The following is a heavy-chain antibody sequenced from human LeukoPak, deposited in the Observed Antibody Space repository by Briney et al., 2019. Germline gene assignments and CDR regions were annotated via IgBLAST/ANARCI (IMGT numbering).Heavy chain of an antibody. V-gene: IGHV4-59*08. CDR1: GGSISSYY. D-gene: IGHD1-26*01. J-gene: IGHJ6*02. Sequence: SETLSLTCTVSGGSISSYYWSWIRQPPGKGLEWIGYIYYSGSTNYNPSLKSRVTISVDTSKNQFSLKLSSVTAADTAVYYCAGGKVGAGYYYYYGMDVWGQGTTVIVSS. CDR2: IYYSGST. CDR3: AGGKVGAGYYYYYGMDV.